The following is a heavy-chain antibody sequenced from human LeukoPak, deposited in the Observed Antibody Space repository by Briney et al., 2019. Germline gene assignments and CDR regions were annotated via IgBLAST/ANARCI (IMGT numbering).Heavy chain of an antibody. V-gene: IGHV3-23*01. Sequence: QPGGSLRLSCAASGFTFSSYAMSWVRQVPGKGLEWVSVISGSGGSTYYADSVKGRFTISRDNSKNTLYLQMNSLRGEDTAVYYCAKGILSGSYYFDYWGQGTLVTVSS. CDR1: GFTFSSYA. CDR3: AKGILSGSYYFDY. J-gene: IGHJ4*02. D-gene: IGHD1-26*01. CDR2: ISGSGGST.